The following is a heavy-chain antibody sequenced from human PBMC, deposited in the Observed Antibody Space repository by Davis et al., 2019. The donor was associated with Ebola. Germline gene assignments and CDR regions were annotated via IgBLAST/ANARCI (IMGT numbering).Heavy chain of an antibody. CDR2: IKQDGSEK. CDR3: ASHSGRAPPLD. D-gene: IGHD6-19*01. CDR1: GFTFSSYW. V-gene: IGHV3-7*01. J-gene: IGHJ4*02. Sequence: RGGSLRLSCAASGFTFSSYWMSWVRQAPGKGLEWVANIKQDGSEKYYVDSVKGRFTISRDSAKNSLYLQMNSLRAEDTAVYYCASHSGRAPPLDWGQGTLVTVSS.